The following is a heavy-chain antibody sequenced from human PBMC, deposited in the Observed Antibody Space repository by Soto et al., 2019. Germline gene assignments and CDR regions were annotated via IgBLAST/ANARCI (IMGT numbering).Heavy chain of an antibody. CDR2: FIPIFGTA. CDR1: GGTFSSYA. CDR3: ARVGPSSWIDYYYYGMDV. D-gene: IGHD6-13*01. J-gene: IGHJ6*02. V-gene: IGHV1-69*06. Sequence: QVQLVQSGAEVKKPGSSVKVSCKASGGTFSSYAISWVRQAPGQGLEWMGGFIPIFGTANYAQKFQGRVTMTADKSTSTAYMELSSLRSEDTAVYYCARVGPSSWIDYYYYGMDVWGQGTTVTVSS.